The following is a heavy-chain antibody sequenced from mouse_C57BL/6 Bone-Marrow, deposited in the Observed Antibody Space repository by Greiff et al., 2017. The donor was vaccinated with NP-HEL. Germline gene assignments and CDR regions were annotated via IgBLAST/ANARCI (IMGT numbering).Heavy chain of an antibody. V-gene: IGHV1-22*01. CDR3: AAFTAIEGDY. D-gene: IGHD1-1*01. CDR1: GYTFTDYN. J-gene: IGHJ2*01. CDR2: INPNNGGT. Sequence: VQLQQSGPELVKPGASVKMSCKASGYTFTDYNMHWVKQSPGQSLEWIGDINPNNGGTSYNQKFKGKATLTANKSSSTAYMELRSLTSEDSAVYYCAAFTAIEGDYWGQGTTLTVSS.